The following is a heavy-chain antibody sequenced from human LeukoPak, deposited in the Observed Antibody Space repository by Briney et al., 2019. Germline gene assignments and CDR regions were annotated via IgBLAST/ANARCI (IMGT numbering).Heavy chain of an antibody. CDR1: GYTFTSYG. D-gene: IGHD7-27*01. Sequence: ASVKVSCKASGYTFTSYGISWVRQAPGQGLEWMGWISAYNGNTNYAQNLQGRVTMTTDTSTSTAYMELRSLRSEDTAVYYCATWNWGSLDYWGRGTLVTVSS. CDR2: ISAYNGNT. J-gene: IGHJ4*02. V-gene: IGHV1-18*01. CDR3: ATWNWGSLDY.